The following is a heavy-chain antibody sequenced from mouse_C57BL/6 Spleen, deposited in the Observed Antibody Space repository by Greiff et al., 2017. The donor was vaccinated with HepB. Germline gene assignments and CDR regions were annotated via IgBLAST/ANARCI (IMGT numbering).Heavy chain of an antibody. V-gene: IGHV1-53*01. J-gene: IGHJ2*01. CDR3: ARGNYYQAGYFDY. CDR2: INPSNGGT. Sequence: QVHVKQPGTELVKPGASVKLSCKASGYTFTSYWMHWVKQRPGQGLEWIGNINPSNGGTNYNEKFKSKATLTVDKSSSTAYMQLSSLTSEDSAVYYCARGNYYQAGYFDYWGQGTTLTVSS. CDR1: GYTFTSYW. D-gene: IGHD1-1*01.